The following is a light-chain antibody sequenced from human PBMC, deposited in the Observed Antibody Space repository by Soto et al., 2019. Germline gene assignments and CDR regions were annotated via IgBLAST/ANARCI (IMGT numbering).Light chain of an antibody. J-gene: IGKJ4*01. CDR1: QPIANY. Sequence: DVRMTQSPSSLSASVGDRVTITCRASQPIANYLAWYQQKPGKVPELLIYGASTLQSGVPSRFSGTASGTEFTLTISSLQPEDVATYYCQKYNSARLTFGGGTKVEMK. CDR2: GAS. V-gene: IGKV1-27*01. CDR3: QKYNSARLT.